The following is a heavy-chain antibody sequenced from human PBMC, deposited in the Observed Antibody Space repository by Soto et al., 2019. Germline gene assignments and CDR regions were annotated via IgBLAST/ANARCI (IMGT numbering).Heavy chain of an antibody. CDR3: AGGLYEVGVCCLFDY. CDR2: IIVGSGDT. CDR1: GYTFSNSA. D-gene: IGHD1-26*01. V-gene: IGHV1-58*02. Sequence: SVKVSCKTSGYTFSNSAMQWVRQAPGQRLEWIGWIIVGSGDTKYAQNLQGRITITRDKSTSTAYMEVSSLRSDDTAVYFCAGGLYEVGVCCLFDYGGKGSLVTVPS. J-gene: IGHJ4*02.